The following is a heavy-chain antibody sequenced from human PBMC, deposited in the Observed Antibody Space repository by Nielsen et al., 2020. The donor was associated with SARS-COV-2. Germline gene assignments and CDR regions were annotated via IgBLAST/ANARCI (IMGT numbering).Heavy chain of an antibody. CDR2: ISYDGSNK. CDR3: AKDPSVVAAAGPFDY. CDR1: GFTFSSYG. V-gene: IGHV3-30*18. J-gene: IGHJ4*02. Sequence: GGSLRLSCAASGFTFSSYGMHWVRQAPGKGLEWVAVISYDGSNKYYADSVKGRFTISRDNSKNTLYLQMNSLRAEDTAVYYCAKDPSVVAAAGPFDYWGQGTLVTVSS. D-gene: IGHD6-13*01.